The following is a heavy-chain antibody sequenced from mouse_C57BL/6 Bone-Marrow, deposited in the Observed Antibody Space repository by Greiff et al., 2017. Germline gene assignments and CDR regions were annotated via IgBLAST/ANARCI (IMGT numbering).Heavy chain of an antibody. CDR1: GYTFTSYW. D-gene: IGHD3-2*02. V-gene: IGHV1-69*01. Sequence: QVHVKQPGAELVMPGASVKLSCKASGYTFTSYWMHWVKQRPGQGLEWIGEIDPSDSYTNYNQKFKGKSTLTVDKSSSTAYMQLSSLTSEDSAVYYCAIRQLRLRRAMDYWGQGTSVTVSS. CDR3: AIRQLRLRRAMDY. CDR2: IDPSDSYT. J-gene: IGHJ4*01.